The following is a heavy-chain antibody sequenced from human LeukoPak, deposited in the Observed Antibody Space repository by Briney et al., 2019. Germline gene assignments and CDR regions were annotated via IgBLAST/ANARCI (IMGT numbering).Heavy chain of an antibody. D-gene: IGHD2-15*01. J-gene: IGHJ4*02. V-gene: IGHV4-59*08. CDR3: ARTYCRGGSCHFDY. Sequence: SETLSLTCTVSGGSIRSYYWSWIRQPPGKGLEWIGYIYYSGSTDSNPSLKSRVTISVDTSKNQISLKLSSVTATDTAVYYCARTYCRGGSCHFDYWGQGTLVTVSS. CDR1: GGSIRSYY. CDR2: IYYSGST.